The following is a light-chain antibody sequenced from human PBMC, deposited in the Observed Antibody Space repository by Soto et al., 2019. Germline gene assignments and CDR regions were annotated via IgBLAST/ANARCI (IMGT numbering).Light chain of an antibody. J-gene: IGKJ3*01. CDR2: DAS. CDR3: QQYDNLSIP. CDR1: QDISTN. Sequence: DIQMTQSPSPLSASVGDRVTITCQASQDISTNLNWYQQKPGKAPKLLIQDASNLEPGVPSRFSGSGSGTDFTFTISSLLPEDFATYYCQQYDNLSIPFGPGTKVDLK. V-gene: IGKV1-33*01.